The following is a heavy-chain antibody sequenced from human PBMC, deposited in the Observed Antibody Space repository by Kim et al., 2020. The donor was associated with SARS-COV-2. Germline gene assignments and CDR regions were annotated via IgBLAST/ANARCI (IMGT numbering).Heavy chain of an antibody. Sequence: GGSLRLSCAGSRFTFSNAWLSWVRQAPGKGLEWVGHIKSKIDGGTTDYAAPVKGSFTISRDDSKNTLYLQMSSLQTEDTAVYYFTTFPVRGLSAFDIWGQGTMVTVSS. V-gene: IGHV3-15*01. CDR1: RFTFSNAW. D-gene: IGHD6-19*01. CDR3: TTFPVRGLSAFDI. CDR2: IKSKIDGGTT. J-gene: IGHJ3*02.